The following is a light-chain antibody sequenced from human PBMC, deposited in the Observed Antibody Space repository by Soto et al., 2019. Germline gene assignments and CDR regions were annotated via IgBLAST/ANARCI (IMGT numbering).Light chain of an antibody. Sequence: VLTQSPATLSLSPGERATLSCMASQSIDTYLAWYQQKAGQAPRPLIYDVDHRATGVPVRFSGSGSGTYFTLTISSLEPEDSAVYYWQQHTIWPPITFGQGTRLDIK. CDR1: QSIDTY. V-gene: IGKV3-11*01. J-gene: IGKJ5*01. CDR2: DVD. CDR3: QQHTIWPPIT.